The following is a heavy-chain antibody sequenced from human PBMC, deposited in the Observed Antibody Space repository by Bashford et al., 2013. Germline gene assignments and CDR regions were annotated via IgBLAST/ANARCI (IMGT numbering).Heavy chain of an antibody. Sequence: GSLRLSCVASGFTFSSYKMNWVRQAPGKGLEWVSSISNGLTSINYADSVKGRFTISRDNAKNSLYLQMDSLRAEDTAVYYCARGENIRETKYSSGWYHAFDIWGQGTMVTVSS. CDR2: ISNGLTSI. D-gene: IGHD6-19*01. V-gene: IGHV3-21*01. CDR3: ARGENIRETKYSSGWYHAFDI. CDR1: GFTFSSYK. J-gene: IGHJ3*02.